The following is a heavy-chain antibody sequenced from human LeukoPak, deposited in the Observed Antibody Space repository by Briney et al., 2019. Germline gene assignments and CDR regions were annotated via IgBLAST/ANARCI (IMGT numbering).Heavy chain of an antibody. Sequence: PGGSLRLSCAASGFTFSNYWMHWVRQAPGKGLVWVSLIHSDGGTTNYADSVKGRFTISRDNAKNTLYLQMNSLRAEDTAVYYAAAGDAFDIWGQGTMVTVSS. CDR2: IHSDGGTT. CDR3: AAGDAFDI. J-gene: IGHJ3*02. CDR1: GFTFSNYW. D-gene: IGHD6-13*01. V-gene: IGHV3-74*01.